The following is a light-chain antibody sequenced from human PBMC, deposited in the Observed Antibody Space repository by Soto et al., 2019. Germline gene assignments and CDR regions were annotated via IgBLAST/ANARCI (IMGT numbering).Light chain of an antibody. V-gene: IGKV1-27*01. CDR2: AAS. CDR1: QGINNY. J-gene: IGKJ5*01. Sequence: DIQMTQSPSSLSASVGDRVTITCRASQGINNYLSWYQQKPGRAPKLLLYAASTLQSGVPSRFSGSGSGTDFTLTIFSLQPEDVATYYCQKYNSAPPSITFGQGTRLEIK. CDR3: QKYNSAPPSIT.